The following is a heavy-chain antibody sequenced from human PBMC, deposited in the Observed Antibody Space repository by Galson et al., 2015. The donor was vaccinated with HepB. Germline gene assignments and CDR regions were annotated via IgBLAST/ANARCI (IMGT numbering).Heavy chain of an antibody. CDR2: ISGSGGST. CDR3: AKWRVLFDGAFDI. V-gene: IGHV3-23*01. Sequence: SLRLSCAASGFTFSSYAMSWVRQAPGKGLEWVSAISGSGGSTYYADSVKGRFTISRDNSKNTLYLQMNSLRAEDTAVYYCAKWRVLFDGAFDIWGQGTMVTVSS. J-gene: IGHJ3*02. CDR1: GFTFSSYA. D-gene: IGHD1-1*01.